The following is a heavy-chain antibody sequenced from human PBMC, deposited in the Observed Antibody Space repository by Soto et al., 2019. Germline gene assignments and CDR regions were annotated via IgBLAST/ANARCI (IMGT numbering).Heavy chain of an antibody. CDR1: GGSISSADYY. CDR3: AMSRRGFFAS. CDR2: IYFSGNT. V-gene: IGHV4-30-4*01. Sequence: QVQLQESGPGLVKPSQTLSLTCTVSGGSISSADYYWSWIRQSPGKGLEWIGYIYFSGNTYYNPSLKSRVSMSLDMSKNQFSLNLRSVTAADTAVFYCAMSRRGFFASWGQGTLVTVSS. D-gene: IGHD3-22*01. J-gene: IGHJ5*01.